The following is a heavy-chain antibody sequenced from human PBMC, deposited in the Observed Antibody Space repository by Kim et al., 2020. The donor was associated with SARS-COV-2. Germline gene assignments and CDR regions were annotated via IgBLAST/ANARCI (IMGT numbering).Heavy chain of an antibody. Sequence: SGGSISSGGYYWSWIRQHPGKGLAWIGYIYYSGSTYYNPSLKSRVTISVDTAKNQFSLKLSSVTAADTAVYYCARDRALPAAQYHSGGYSYGMDVWGQGTTVTVSS. CDR2: IYYSGST. CDR3: ARDRALPAAQYHSGGYSYGMDV. D-gene: IGHD2-2*01. CDR1: GGSISSGGYY. V-gene: IGHV4-31*02. J-gene: IGHJ6*02.